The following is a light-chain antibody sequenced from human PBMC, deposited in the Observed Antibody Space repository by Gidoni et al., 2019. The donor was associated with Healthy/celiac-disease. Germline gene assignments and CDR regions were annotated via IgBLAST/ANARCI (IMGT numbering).Light chain of an antibody. CDR2: LGS. Sequence: EMGMTQPPPSLPVTPGEPASISCRSSQSLLHSNGYNYLDWYLQKPGQSPQLLIYLGSNRASGVPDRFSGSGSGTDFTLKISRVEAEDVGVYYCMQALQTPPWTFGQGTKVEIK. J-gene: IGKJ1*01. CDR1: QSLLHSNGYNY. V-gene: IGKV2-28*01. CDR3: MQALQTPPWT.